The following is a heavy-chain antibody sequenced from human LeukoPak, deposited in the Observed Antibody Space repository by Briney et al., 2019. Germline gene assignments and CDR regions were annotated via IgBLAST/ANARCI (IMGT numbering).Heavy chain of an antibody. Sequence: QSGGSLRLSCTVSGFSVSTSGMSWVRQAQGKGLQTISAISVEGESAYYADSVKGRFTISRDNSKNTLYLQMNSLRVEDTAVYYCAQGYSSGWYPQWGQGSLVSVSS. D-gene: IGHD6-19*01. CDR3: AQGYSSGWYPQ. CDR2: ISVEGESA. J-gene: IGHJ4*02. CDR1: GFSVSTSG. V-gene: IGHV3-23*01.